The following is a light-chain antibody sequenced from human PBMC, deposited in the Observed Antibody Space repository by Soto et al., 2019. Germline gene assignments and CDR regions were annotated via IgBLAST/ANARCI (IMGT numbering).Light chain of an antibody. CDR2: GDN. Sequence: QSVLTQPPSVSGAPVQRVTISCSGSSSNIGTGYDVHWYQQLPGPAPKLLIYGDNNRPSGVPDRFSGSKSGTSASLAITGLKAEDEADYYCQSYDSSLSGVVFGGGTKVTVL. CDR1: SSNIGTGYD. J-gene: IGLJ3*02. CDR3: QSYDSSLSGVV. V-gene: IGLV1-40*01.